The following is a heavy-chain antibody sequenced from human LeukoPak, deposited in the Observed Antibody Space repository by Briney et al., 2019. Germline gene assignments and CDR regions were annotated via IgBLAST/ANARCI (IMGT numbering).Heavy chain of an antibody. V-gene: IGHV3-30*03. CDR3: ARVEGYSYGYPFYYMDV. J-gene: IGHJ6*03. D-gene: IGHD5-18*01. CDR2: ISYDENIK. Sequence: PGGSLRLSCTASGFIFSGYGMHWVRQTPGKGLDWVAVISYDENIKSYADSVKGRFTISRDNAKNSLYLQMNSLRAEDTAVYYCARVEGYSYGYPFYYMDVWGRGTTVTVSS. CDR1: GFIFSGYG.